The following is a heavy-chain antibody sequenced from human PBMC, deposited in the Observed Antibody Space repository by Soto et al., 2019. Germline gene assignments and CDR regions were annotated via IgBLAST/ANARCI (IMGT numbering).Heavy chain of an antibody. D-gene: IGHD3-22*01. CDR3: AKVDYYYDSSGYYYDRYFDY. Sequence: GGSLRLSCEASGFTFNTYSMHWVRQPPGKGLEWLAAIWYDGTQKYYADSVKGRFIISRDNSKKTLYLEMNSLRAEDTAVYYCAKVDYYYDSSGYYYDRYFDYWGQGTLVTVSS. CDR2: IWYDGTQK. CDR1: GFTFNTYS. J-gene: IGHJ4*02. V-gene: IGHV3-33*06.